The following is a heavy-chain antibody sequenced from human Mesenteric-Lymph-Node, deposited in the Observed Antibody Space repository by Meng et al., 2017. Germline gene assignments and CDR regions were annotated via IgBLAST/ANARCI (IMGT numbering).Heavy chain of an antibody. CDR2: IIPLFGTS. J-gene: IGHJ4*02. CDR1: GGTFSSCS. CDR3: ASGITMVRAVPSRLGLVRF. D-gene: IGHD3-10*01. V-gene: IGHV1-69*05. Sequence: SVKVSCRASGGTFSSCSITWVRQAPGQGLEWMGVIIPLFGTSNYAKNFQSRITITTDESTRTAYIELSSLISDDTAVYYCASGITMVRAVPSRLGLVRFWGQGTLVTVSS.